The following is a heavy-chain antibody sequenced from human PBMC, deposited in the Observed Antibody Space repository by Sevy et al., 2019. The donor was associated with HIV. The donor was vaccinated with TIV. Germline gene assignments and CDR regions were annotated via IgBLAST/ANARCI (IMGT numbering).Heavy chain of an antibody. J-gene: IGHJ5*02. D-gene: IGHD2-15*01. Sequence: SETLSLTCTVSGGSISSSSYYWGWIRQPPGKGLEWIGSIYYSGSTYYNPSLKSRVTISVDTSKNQFSPKLSSVTAADTAVYYCARQGYCSGGSCYSRWFDPWGQGTLVIVSS. CDR3: ARQGYCSGGSCYSRWFDP. CDR1: GGSISSSSYY. V-gene: IGHV4-39*01. CDR2: IYYSGST.